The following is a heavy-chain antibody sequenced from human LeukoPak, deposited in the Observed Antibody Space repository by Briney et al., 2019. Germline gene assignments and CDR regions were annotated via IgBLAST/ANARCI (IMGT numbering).Heavy chain of an antibody. V-gene: IGHV3-33*01. CDR3: ARDRDEYCTNGVCYTGWLDP. D-gene: IGHD2-8*01. CDR2: IWYDGSNK. CDR1: GFTFSSYG. Sequence: GRSLRLSCAASGFTFSSYGMHWVRQAPGKGLEWVAVIWYDGSNKYYAESVKGRFTISRDNSKNTLYLQMNSLRAEDTAVYYCARDRDEYCTNGVCYTGWLDPWGQGTLVTVSS. J-gene: IGHJ5*02.